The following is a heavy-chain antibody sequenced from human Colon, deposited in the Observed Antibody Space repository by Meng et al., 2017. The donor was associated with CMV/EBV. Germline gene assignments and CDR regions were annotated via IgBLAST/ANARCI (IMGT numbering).Heavy chain of an antibody. D-gene: IGHD1-7*01. J-gene: IGHJ4*02. CDR1: GFPFSSYC. CDR2: INSRGDET. V-gene: IGHV3-21*01. Sequence: GESLKISCAASGFPFSSYCMNWVRQTPGQGLEWVSFINSRGDETYYADSMKGRITVFRDNTKNSLFLQMESLGTEDTALYYCARGLLGRNWYYSFDSWGPGTLVTVSS. CDR3: ARGLLGRNWYYSFDS.